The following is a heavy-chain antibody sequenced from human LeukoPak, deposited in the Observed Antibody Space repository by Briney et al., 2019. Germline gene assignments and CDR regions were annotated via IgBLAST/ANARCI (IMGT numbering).Heavy chain of an antibody. CDR1: GFTFSSYS. CDR3: AREELPFLGYYDFWSGYYSNMDV. CDR2: ISSSSSTI. D-gene: IGHD3-3*01. Sequence: PGGSLRLSCAASGFTFSSYSMNWVRQAPGKGLEWVSYISSSSSTIYYADSVKGRFNISRDNAKNSLYLQMNSLRAEDTAVYYCAREELPFLGYYDFWSGYYSNMDVWGKGTTVTVSS. J-gene: IGHJ6*03. V-gene: IGHV3-48*01.